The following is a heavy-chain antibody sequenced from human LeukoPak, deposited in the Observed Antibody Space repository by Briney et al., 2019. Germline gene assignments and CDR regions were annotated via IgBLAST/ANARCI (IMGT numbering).Heavy chain of an antibody. CDR2: ISSNGGST. Sequence: GGSLRLSCAASGFTFSSYAMHWVRQAPGKGLEYVSAISSNGGSTYYANSVKGRFTISRDNSKNTLYLQMGSLRAEDMAVYYCARDGPWIHLWPYFDYWGQGTLVTVSS. V-gene: IGHV3-64*01. D-gene: IGHD5-18*01. J-gene: IGHJ4*02. CDR1: GFTFSSYA. CDR3: ARDGPWIHLWPYFDY.